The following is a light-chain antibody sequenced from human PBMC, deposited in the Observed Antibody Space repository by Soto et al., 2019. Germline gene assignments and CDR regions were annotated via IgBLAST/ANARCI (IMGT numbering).Light chain of an antibody. CDR1: DSNIGRSY. CDR2: KND. J-gene: IGLJ2*01. Sequence: QSVLTQPPSASGTPGQRVTISCSGSDSNIGRSYVRWYHQIPRTAPKLLIYKNDQRPSGVPDRFSGSKSGTSASLAISGLRSEDEGDYYCAAWDDRLSGPVFGGGTKLTVL. CDR3: AAWDDRLSGPV. V-gene: IGLV1-47*01.